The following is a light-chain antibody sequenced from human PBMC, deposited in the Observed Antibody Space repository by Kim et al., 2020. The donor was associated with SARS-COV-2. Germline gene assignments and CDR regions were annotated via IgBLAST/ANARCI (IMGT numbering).Light chain of an antibody. CDR1: SLVSHY. V-gene: IGLV3-19*01. CDR2: GDN. J-gene: IGLJ1*01. Sequence: SSELTQDPAVSVALGQTVRITCQGDSLVSHYASWYQQKPGQAPILVLYGDNTRPSGNPDRSSGSTSGNTASVTITGAQAVDEGDYYCSCRGGDNIGLLYV. CDR3: SCRGGDNIGLLYV.